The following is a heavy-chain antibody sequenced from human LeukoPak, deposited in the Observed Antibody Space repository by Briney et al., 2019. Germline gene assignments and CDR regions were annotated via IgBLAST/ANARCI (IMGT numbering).Heavy chain of an antibody. Sequence: GGSLRLSCAASGFTLSSYAMSWVRQGPGKGLEWVSAISVSGNTYYADSVKGRFTISRDVSKNAVYLQMNSLRAEDTAVYYCARDSYGDANFDSWGQGTLVTVSS. CDR2: ISVSGNT. J-gene: IGHJ4*02. V-gene: IGHV3-23*01. CDR3: ARDSYGDANFDS. D-gene: IGHD4-17*01. CDR1: GFTLSSYA.